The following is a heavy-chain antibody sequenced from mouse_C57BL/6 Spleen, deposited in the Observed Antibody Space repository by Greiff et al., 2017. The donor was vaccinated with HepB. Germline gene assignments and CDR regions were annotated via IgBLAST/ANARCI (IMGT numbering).Heavy chain of an antibody. Sequence: VQLQQSGAELVRPGASVKLSCTASGFNIKDYYMHWVKQRPEQGLEWIGRIDPEDGDTEYAPKFQGKATMTADTSSNTAYLQLSSLTSEDAAVYCCTPYRYYDAVDYWGQGTTVTVAS. CDR2: IDPEDGDT. CDR3: TPYRYYDAVDY. J-gene: IGHJ4*01. V-gene: IGHV14-1*01. CDR1: GFNIKDYY.